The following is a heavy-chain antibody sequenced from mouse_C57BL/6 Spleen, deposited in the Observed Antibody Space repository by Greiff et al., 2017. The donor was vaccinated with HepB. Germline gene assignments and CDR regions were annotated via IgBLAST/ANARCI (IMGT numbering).Heavy chain of an antibody. CDR2: IDPSDSYT. D-gene: IGHD2-5*01. J-gene: IGHJ2*01. CDR1: GYTFTSYW. V-gene: IGHV1-69*01. CDR3: ARVYYSNPYYFDY. Sequence: QVQLQQPGAELVMPGASVKLSCKASGYTFTSYWMHWVKQRPGQGLEWIGEIDPSDSYTNYNQKFKGKSTLTVDKSSSTAYMQLSSLTSEDSAVYYCARVYYSNPYYFDYWGQGTTLTVSS.